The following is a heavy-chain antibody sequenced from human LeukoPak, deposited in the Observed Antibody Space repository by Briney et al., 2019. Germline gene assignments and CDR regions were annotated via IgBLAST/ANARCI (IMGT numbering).Heavy chain of an antibody. CDR1: GFIFNTYY. J-gene: IGHJ4*02. V-gene: IGHV3-53*01. CDR2: IYSDGST. CDR3: ARIYSGSHYS. Sequence: GGSLRLSCAVSGFIFNTYYMSWVRQAPGKGLEWVSIIYSDGSTYYADSVKGRFTISRDTSKNTLFLQMNSLRAEDTAVYYCARIYSGSHYSWGQGTLVTISS. D-gene: IGHD1-26*01.